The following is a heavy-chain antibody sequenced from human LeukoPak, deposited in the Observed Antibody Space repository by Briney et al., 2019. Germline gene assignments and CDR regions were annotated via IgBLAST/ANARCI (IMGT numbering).Heavy chain of an antibody. CDR3: ARDAYYYDSSGYYFETYAFDI. J-gene: IGHJ3*02. CDR2: SNSDGGRI. Sequence: GGSLRLSCAASGFTFNTYWMHWVRQAPGKGLVWVPRSNSDGGRIIYADSVKGRFTISRDNAKNTLYLQMNSLRAEDTAVHYCARDAYYYDSSGYYFETYAFDIWGQGTMVTVPS. D-gene: IGHD3-22*01. V-gene: IGHV3-74*01. CDR1: GFTFNTYW.